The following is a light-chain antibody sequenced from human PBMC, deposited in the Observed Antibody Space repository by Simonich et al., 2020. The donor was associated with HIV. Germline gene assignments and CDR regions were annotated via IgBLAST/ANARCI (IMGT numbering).Light chain of an antibody. V-gene: IGKV4-1*01. J-gene: IGKJ4*01. Sequence: DIVMTQSPDSLAVSLGERATINCKASQSVLYSSNNKNYLAWYQQKPGLPPKLLIYWAATREAGVPDRLSGSGSGTDFTLTISSLQAEDVAIYYCQQYYGTPLTFGGGTRVEIK. CDR2: WAA. CDR3: QQYYGTPLT. CDR1: QSVLYSSNNKNY.